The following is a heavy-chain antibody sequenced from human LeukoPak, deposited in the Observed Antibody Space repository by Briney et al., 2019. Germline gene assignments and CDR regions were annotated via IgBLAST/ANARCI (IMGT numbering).Heavy chain of an antibody. CDR1: GFTFSSYG. D-gene: IGHD3-3*01. J-gene: IGHJ4*02. Sequence: GGSLRLSCAASGFTFSSYGMHWVRQAPGKGLEWVAFIRYDGSNKYYADSVKGRFTISRDNSKNTLYLQMNSLRAEDTAVYYCAKGERGRNYDFWSGYLGGYWGQGTLVTVSS. CDR3: AKGERGRNYDFWSGYLGGY. CDR2: IRYDGSNK. V-gene: IGHV3-30*02.